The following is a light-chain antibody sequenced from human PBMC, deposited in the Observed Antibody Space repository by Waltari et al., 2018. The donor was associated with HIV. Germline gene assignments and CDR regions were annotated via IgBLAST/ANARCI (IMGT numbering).Light chain of an antibody. V-gene: IGLV1-44*01. CDR1: NSNIGRNT. CDR2: GQN. CDR3: ASWDDSFNGPV. J-gene: IGLJ2*01. Sequence: QSVLTQPPSASGTPGQRVTISCSGSNSNIGRNTVSWFQQLPGTAPKVLIYGQNQRPSGVPDRFSGSKSGTSASLAISGLQSDDEADYFCASWDDSFNGPVFGGGTKLTVV.